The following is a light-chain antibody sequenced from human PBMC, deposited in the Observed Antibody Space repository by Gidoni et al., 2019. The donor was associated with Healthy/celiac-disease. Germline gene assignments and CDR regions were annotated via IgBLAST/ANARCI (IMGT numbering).Light chain of an antibody. V-gene: IGKV1-39*01. J-gene: IGKJ1*01. CDR1: QSISSY. CDR3: QQSYSTPRS. Sequence: ETQITQVPSSLSASVGDRVTITCRASQSISSYFNWYQQKPGKAPKLLIYAASSLQSGVPSRFSGSGSGTDFTLTISSLQPEDFATYYCQQSYSTPRSFGQGTKVEIK. CDR2: AAS.